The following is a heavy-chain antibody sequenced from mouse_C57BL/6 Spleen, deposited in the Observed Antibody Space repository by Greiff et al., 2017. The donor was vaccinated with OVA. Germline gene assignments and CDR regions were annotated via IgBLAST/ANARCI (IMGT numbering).Heavy chain of an antibody. V-gene: IGHV1-54*01. D-gene: IGHD1-1*01. CDR1: GYAFTNYL. CDR2: INPGSGGT. CDR3: ARVYYGSSHYFDY. J-gene: IGHJ2*01. Sequence: QVHVKQSGAELVRPGTSVKVSCKASGYAFTNYLIEWVKQRPGQGLEWIGVINPGSGGTNYNEKFKGKATLTADKSSSTAYMQLSSLTSEDSAVYYCARVYYGSSHYFDYWGQGTTLTVSS.